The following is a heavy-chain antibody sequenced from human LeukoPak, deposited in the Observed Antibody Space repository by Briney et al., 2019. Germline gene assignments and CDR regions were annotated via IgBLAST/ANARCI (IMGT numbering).Heavy chain of an antibody. V-gene: IGHV1-3*01. CDR1: GYTFTSYA. J-gene: IGHJ1*01. D-gene: IGHD2-2*01. CDR2: INAGNGNT. CDR3: ARGDIVVVPAAREYFQH. Sequence: ASVKVSCKASGYTFTSYAMHWVRQAPGQRLEWMGWINAGNGNTKYSQKFQGRVTITRDTSASTAYKELSSLRSEDTAVYYCARGDIVVVPAAREYFQHWGQGTLVTVSS.